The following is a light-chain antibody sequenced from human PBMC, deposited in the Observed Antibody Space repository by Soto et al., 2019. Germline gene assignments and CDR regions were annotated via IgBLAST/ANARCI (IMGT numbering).Light chain of an antibody. CDR2: AAS. CDR1: QSVNSK. J-gene: IGKJ2*01. CDR3: QQYNNWPPT. Sequence: ERVMTQSPATLSVSPGERATLSCRASQSVNSKIAWYQQKPGQAPRLLIYAASTRAPGIPATFSGSGSGTDFTLTISSLQSEDFAIYYCQQYNNWPPTFGQGTKLEIK. V-gene: IGKV3-15*01.